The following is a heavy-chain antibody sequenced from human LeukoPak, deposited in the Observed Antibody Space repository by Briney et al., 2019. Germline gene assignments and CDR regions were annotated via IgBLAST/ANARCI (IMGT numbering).Heavy chain of an antibody. V-gene: IGHV4-59*01. CDR1: GGSISSYY. CDR2: IYYSGST. Sequence: SETLSLTCTVSGGSISSYYWSWIRQPPGKGLERIGYIYYSGSTNYNPSLKSRVTISVDTSKNQFSLKLSSVTAADTAVYYCARDTFWSGYFDYWGQGTLVTVSS. CDR3: ARDTFWSGYFDY. J-gene: IGHJ4*02. D-gene: IGHD3-3*01.